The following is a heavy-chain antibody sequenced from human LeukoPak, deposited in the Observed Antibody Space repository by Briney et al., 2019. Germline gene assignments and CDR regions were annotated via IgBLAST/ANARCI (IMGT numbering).Heavy chain of an antibody. Sequence: GGSLRLSCAASGFSFGDFGMSWVRQAPGKGLEWVSGINWNGVGTSYIDSVKGRFTVSRDNAKNSLYLQMNSLRGGDTALYFCARGRYDISTVHRFFYYGMDVWGQGTPVTVSS. CDR1: GFSFGDFG. CDR3: ARGRYDISTVHRFFYYGMDV. CDR2: INWNGVGT. J-gene: IGHJ6*02. D-gene: IGHD3-22*01. V-gene: IGHV3-20*04.